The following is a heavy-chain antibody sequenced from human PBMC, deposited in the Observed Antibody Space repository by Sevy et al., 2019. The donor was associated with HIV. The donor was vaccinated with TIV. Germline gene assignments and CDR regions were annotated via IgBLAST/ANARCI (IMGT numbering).Heavy chain of an antibody. CDR3: ASEAGYGTDSRPFDY. V-gene: IGHV3-33*08. D-gene: IGHD5-12*01. Sequence: GALRLSCVASRFTFSTYVMQWVRQAPGKGLEWVAVIWHDGNSEYHADSVRGRFTISRDDSKSTLYLQMNSLRPEDTALYYCASEAGYGTDSRPFDYWGQGTLVTVSS. CDR2: IWHDGNSE. CDR1: RFTFSTYV. J-gene: IGHJ4*02.